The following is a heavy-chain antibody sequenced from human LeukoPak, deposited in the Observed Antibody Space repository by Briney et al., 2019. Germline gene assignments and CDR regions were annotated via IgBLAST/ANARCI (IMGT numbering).Heavy chain of an antibody. D-gene: IGHD5-24*01. J-gene: IGHJ3*02. V-gene: IGHV4-59*11. CDR1: GGSISSHY. CDR2: IYYTGST. Sequence: SETLSLTCTVSGGSISSHYRSWIRQPPGKGLEWIGYIYYTGSTKYIPSLKSRVAMSVDTSRGQFSLKLSSVTAADTAVYYCARGRRDGYNPDAFDIWGQGTVVSVSS. CDR3: ARGRRDGYNPDAFDI.